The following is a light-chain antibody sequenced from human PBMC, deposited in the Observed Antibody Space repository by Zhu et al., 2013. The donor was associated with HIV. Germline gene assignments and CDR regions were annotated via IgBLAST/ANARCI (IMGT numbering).Light chain of an antibody. CDR1: QSVSSH. V-gene: IGKV3-15*01. CDR2: DVS. CDR3: QHVNNNAA. Sequence: EIVMTQSPATLSVSPGERVILSCRASQSVSSHLAWYQQKPGQAPRLLIYDVSTRANGIPDRFSGSGSGTEFALTISSLQPEDFASYYCQHVNNNAAFGPGTKV. J-gene: IGKJ3*01.